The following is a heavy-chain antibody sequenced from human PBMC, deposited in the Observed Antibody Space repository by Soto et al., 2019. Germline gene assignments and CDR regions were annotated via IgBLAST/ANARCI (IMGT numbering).Heavy chain of an antibody. J-gene: IGHJ3*01. CDR1: GYIFTNYW. CDR2: IDASDSYT. D-gene: IGHD6-13*01. CDR3: ARHRIAADIFDV. Sequence: XESLKISCKASGYIFTNYWITWVRQMPGKGLEWMGRIDASDSYTNYSPSYQGHVTISVDKSITTAYLQWSSLKASDTAMYYCARHRIAADIFDVWGQGSMVTVSS. V-gene: IGHV5-10-1*01.